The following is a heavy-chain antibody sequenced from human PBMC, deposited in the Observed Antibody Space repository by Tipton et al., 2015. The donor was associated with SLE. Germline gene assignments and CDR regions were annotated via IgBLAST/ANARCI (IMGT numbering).Heavy chain of an antibody. J-gene: IGHJ4*02. D-gene: IGHD6-13*01. CDR1: GLTLSSYS. CDR3: AGLRSWHFDY. Sequence: SLRLSCAASGLTLSSYSMIWVRQAPGKGLAWLSYIDSRSSIIYYADSVKGRFTISRDKGKNFLYLQMNSLRAEDTARYYCAGLRSWHFDYWGQGTLVTVSS. V-gene: IGHV3-48*01. CDR2: IDSRSSII.